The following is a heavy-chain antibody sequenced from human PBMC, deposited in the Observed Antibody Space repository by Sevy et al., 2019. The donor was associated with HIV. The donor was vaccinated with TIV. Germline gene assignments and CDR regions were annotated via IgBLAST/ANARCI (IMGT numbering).Heavy chain of an antibody. CDR1: GYTFTTYG. CDR2: INTYNGNT. J-gene: IGHJ5*02. CDR3: ARKKNLGEPSDP. V-gene: IGHV1-18*01. Sequence: ASVKVSCKPSGYTFTTYGITWVRQAPGQGLEWMGWINTYNGNTNYAQKFQGRVTMTRDKSTSTAYMELRSLTSDDTAVYYCARKKNLGEPSDPWGQGTLVTVSS. D-gene: IGHD3-16*01.